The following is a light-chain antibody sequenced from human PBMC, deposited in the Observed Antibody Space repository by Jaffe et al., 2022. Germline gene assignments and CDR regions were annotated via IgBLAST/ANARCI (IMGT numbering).Light chain of an antibody. CDR3: NSRDSSGNIWV. CDR2: GKN. CDR1: SLRNYY. J-gene: IGLJ3*02. V-gene: IGLV3-19*01. Sequence: SSELTQDPAVSVALGQTVRITCQGDSLRNYYASWYQQKAGQAPVLVIYGKNNRPSGIPDRFSGSSSGNTASLTITGAQAEDEADYYCNSRDSSGNIWVFGGGTKLTVL.